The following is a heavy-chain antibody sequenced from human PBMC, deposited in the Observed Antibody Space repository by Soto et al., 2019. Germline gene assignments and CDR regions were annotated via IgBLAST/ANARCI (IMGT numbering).Heavy chain of an antibody. CDR2: INHSGST. CDR3: ARRAIVVVVAEYYFDY. V-gene: IGHV4-34*01. Sequence: SETLSLTCAVYGGSFSGYYWGWIRQPPGKGLEWIGEINHSGSTNYNPSLKSRVTISVDTSKNQFSLKLSSVTAADTAVYYCARRAIVVVVAEYYFDYRGQGTLVTVSS. CDR1: GGSFSGYY. J-gene: IGHJ4*02. D-gene: IGHD2-15*01.